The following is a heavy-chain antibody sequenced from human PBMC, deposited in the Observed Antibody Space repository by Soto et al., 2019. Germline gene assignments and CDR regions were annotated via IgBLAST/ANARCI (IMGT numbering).Heavy chain of an antibody. CDR2: ISGSGGSI. Sequence: LRLSCAASGFTFSSYAMSWVRQAPGKGLEWVSAISGSGGSIYYADSVKGRFTISRDNSKNTLYLQMNSLRAEDTAVYYRAKSIGYYIFDYWGQGTLVTVSS. D-gene: IGHD1-26*01. V-gene: IGHV3-23*01. J-gene: IGHJ4*02. CDR1: GFTFSSYA. CDR3: AKSIGYYIFDY.